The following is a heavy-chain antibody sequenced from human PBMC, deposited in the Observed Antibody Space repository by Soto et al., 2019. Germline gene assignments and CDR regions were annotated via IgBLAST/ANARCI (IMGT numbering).Heavy chain of an antibody. Sequence: ASVKVSCKASGYTFTSYDINWVRQATGQGLEWMGWMNPNSGNTGYAQKFQGRVTMTRNTSISTAYMELSSLRSEDTAVYYCARTIRYCTNGVCRNYNWFDPWGQGNLVTVSS. CDR3: ARTIRYCTNGVCRNYNWFDP. D-gene: IGHD2-8*01. J-gene: IGHJ5*02. CDR1: GYTFTSYD. CDR2: MNPNSGNT. V-gene: IGHV1-8*01.